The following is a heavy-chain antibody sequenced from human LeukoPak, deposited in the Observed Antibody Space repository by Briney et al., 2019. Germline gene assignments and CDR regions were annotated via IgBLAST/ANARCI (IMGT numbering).Heavy chain of an antibody. CDR2: ISGSGGST. D-gene: IGHD6-19*01. Sequence: GGSLRLSCAASGFTFSTYAMSWVRQAPGKGLEWVSAISGSGGSTYYADSVKGRFTISRDNSKNTLYLQMNSLRAEDTAVYYCAKDDHGGSGWRDYFVYWGQGALVTVSS. CDR1: GFTFSTYA. J-gene: IGHJ4*02. CDR3: AKDDHGGSGWRDYFVY. V-gene: IGHV3-23*01.